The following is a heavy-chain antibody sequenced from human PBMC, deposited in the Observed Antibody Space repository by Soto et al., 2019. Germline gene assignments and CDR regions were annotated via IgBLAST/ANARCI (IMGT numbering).Heavy chain of an antibody. J-gene: IGHJ4*02. CDR3: ARRTSGYFGY. CDR2: ILSDYNT. V-gene: IGHV3-23*03. D-gene: IGHD6-19*01. CDR1: GFTFSDYT. Sequence: EVQLLESGGGLVQPGGSLTLSCAASGFTFSDYTMSWVRQAPGKVLECISVILSDYNTYYAGSVRGRFTISRDNSKNTLYLEMNSLRAEDKAVYYCARRTSGYFGYWGQGALVTVSS.